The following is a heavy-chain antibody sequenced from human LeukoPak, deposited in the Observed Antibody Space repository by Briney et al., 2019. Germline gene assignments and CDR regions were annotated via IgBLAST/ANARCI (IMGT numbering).Heavy chain of an antibody. V-gene: IGHV3-23*01. CDR2: ISGSGSGGST. CDR3: AKSGYNRFDY. D-gene: IGHD5-24*01. CDR1: GFTFGDYV. J-gene: IGHJ4*02. Sequence: GGSLRLSCTASGFTFGDYVMSWVRQAPGKGLEWVSSISGSGSGGSTYYADSVKGRFTISRDNSKNTLYLQVNSLRAEDTAVYYCAKSGYNRFDYWGQGTLVTVSS.